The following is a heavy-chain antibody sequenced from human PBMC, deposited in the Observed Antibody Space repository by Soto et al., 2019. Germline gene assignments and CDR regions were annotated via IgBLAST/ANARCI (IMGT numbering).Heavy chain of an antibody. Sequence: SETLYITCTVSGVSVSNGSYYWSWIRQPPGKGLEWIRYIYYSGSTNYNPSLKSRVTISVDTSKSRFSLKLSSVTATDTAIYYCAREQQLGHVKSFDYWGQGTLVTVSS. CDR1: GVSVSNGSYY. D-gene: IGHD6-13*01. CDR2: IYYSGST. CDR3: AREQQLGHVKSFDY. J-gene: IGHJ4*02. V-gene: IGHV4-61*01.